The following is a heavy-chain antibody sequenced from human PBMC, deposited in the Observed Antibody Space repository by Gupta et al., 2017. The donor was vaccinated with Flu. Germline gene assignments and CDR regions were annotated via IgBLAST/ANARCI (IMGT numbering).Heavy chain of an antibody. CDR1: GFTFSSYS. V-gene: IGHV3-21*01. Sequence: EVQLVESGGGLVKPGGSLRLSCAASGFTFSSYSMNWVRQAPGKGLEWVSSISSSSSYIYYADAVKGRFTISRDNAKNSLYLQMNSLRAEDTAVYYCARPTIAAPWYFDLWGRGTLVTVSS. D-gene: IGHD6-13*01. CDR2: ISSSSSYI. CDR3: ARPTIAAPWYFDL. J-gene: IGHJ2*01.